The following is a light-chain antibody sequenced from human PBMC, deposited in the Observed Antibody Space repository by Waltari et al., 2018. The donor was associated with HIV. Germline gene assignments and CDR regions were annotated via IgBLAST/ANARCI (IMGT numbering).Light chain of an antibody. CDR1: SLRTYY. CDR2: ARN. CDR3: NSRDSTNKYVV. V-gene: IGLV3-19*01. J-gene: IGLJ2*01. Sequence: SSELTQDPAVSVALGQTVRITCQGDSLRTYYASWYQQKPGQDHVLVVYARNNRPSGIPDRFSGSNSGDTVSLTITGAQAEDEADYYCNSRDSTNKYVVFGGGTKLTVL.